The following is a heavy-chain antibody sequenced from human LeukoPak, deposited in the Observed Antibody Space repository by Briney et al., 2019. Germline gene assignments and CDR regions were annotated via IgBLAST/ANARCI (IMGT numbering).Heavy chain of an antibody. J-gene: IGHJ5*02. CDR3: ARRGNPIAARRGVYWFDP. Sequence: SETLSLTCAVYGGSFSGYYWSWIRQPPGKGLEWIGEINHSGSTNYNPSLKSRVTISVDTSKNQFSLKLSSVTAADTAVYYCARRGNPIAARRGVYWFDPWGQGILVTVSS. V-gene: IGHV4-34*01. CDR1: GGSFSGYY. CDR2: INHSGST. D-gene: IGHD6-6*01.